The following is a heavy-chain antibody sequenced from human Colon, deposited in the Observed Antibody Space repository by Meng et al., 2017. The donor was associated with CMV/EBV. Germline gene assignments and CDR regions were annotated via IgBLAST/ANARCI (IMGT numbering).Heavy chain of an antibody. CDR3: ARVGIFGVATGYYGMDV. J-gene: IGHJ6*02. D-gene: IGHD3-3*01. Sequence: SVKVSCKTSGLTFGSSAISWVRQAPGQGLEWMGGIIPFLGVPKYTEKFQGRATFTADTSTSTAYTELSSLRSEDTAMYYCARVGIFGVATGYYGMDVWGQGTTVTVSS. V-gene: IGHV1-69*10. CDR1: GLTFGSSA. CDR2: IIPFLGVP.